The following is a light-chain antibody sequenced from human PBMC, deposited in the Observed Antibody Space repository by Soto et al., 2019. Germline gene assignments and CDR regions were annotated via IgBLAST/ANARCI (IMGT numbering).Light chain of an antibody. J-gene: IGLJ1*01. V-gene: IGLV2-8*01. CDR2: EVN. CDR3: AAWDDSLNVL. Sequence: QSVLTQPPSASGSPGQSVTISCTGTSSDVGGYNYVSWYQQYPGKAPKLMIYEVNKRPSGVPDRFSGSKSGNTASLTVSGLQAEDEADYYCAAWDDSLNVLFGTGTKVTVL. CDR1: SSDVGGYNY.